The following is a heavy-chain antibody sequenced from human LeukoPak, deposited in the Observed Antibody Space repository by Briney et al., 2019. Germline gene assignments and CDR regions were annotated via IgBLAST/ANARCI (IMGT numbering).Heavy chain of an antibody. J-gene: IGHJ4*02. V-gene: IGHV3-48*04. CDR1: GFTFSSYW. CDR2: ISSSGSTI. CDR3: ARDLIPSCYYGSGSPSDY. Sequence: GGSLRLSCAASGFTFSSYWMSWVRQAPGKGLEWVSYISSSGSTIYYADSVKGRFTISRDNAKNSLYLQMNSLRAEDTAVYYCARDLIPSCYYGSGSPSDYWGQGTLVTVSS. D-gene: IGHD3-10*01.